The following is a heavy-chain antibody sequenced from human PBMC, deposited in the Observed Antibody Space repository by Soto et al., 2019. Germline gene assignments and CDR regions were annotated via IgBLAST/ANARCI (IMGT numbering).Heavy chain of an antibody. D-gene: IGHD3-16*01. Sequence: ASVKVSCKASGYTFTSYAMHWVRQAPGQRLEWMGWINAGNGNTKYSQKFQSRVTITRDTSASTAYMELSSLRSEDTAVYYCARAVGGPTSNLDYWGQGTLVTVSS. CDR1: GYTFTSYA. CDR3: ARAVGGPTSNLDY. CDR2: INAGNGNT. J-gene: IGHJ4*02. V-gene: IGHV1-3*01.